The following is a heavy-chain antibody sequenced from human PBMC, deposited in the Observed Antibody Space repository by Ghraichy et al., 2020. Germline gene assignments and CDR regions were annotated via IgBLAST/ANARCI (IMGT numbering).Heavy chain of an antibody. J-gene: IGHJ6*02. CDR1: GFTFSSYS. D-gene: IGHD3-3*01. Sequence: GGSLRLSCAASGFTFSSYSMNWVRQAPGKGLEWVSYISSSSSTIYYADSVKGRFTISRDNAKNSLYLQMNSLRAEDTAVYYCARDAYDFWSGYYTAYYYGMDVWGQGTTVTVSS. V-gene: IGHV3-48*01. CDR2: ISSSSSTI. CDR3: ARDAYDFWSGYYTAYYYGMDV.